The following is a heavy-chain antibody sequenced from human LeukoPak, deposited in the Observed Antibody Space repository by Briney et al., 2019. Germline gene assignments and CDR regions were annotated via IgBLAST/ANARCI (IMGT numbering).Heavy chain of an antibody. V-gene: IGHV3-64D*06. D-gene: IGHD3-10*01. CDR2: MNSNGGTP. CDR1: GFTFSLYS. Sequence: PGGSLTLPCTASGFTFSLYSKNWLRQAPGKGLEYLSAMNSNGGTPYYADSVQGRFTISRDDSKNTLYLQMSSLRAEDTAVYYCVKGRGCYYYYGMDVWGRGTMVIVSS. CDR3: VKGRGCYYYYGMDV. J-gene: IGHJ6*04.